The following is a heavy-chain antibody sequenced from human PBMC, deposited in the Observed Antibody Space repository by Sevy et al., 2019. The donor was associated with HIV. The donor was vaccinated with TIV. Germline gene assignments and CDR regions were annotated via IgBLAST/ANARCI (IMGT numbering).Heavy chain of an antibody. D-gene: IGHD2-15*01. CDR2: ISGSGGST. Sequence: GGSLRLSCAASGFTFSSYAMSWVRQAPGKGLEWVSAISGSGGSTYYADSVKGRVTISSDNSKNTLYLQMNSLRAEDRAVYYCAKVGGGSEPRRFDYWGQGTLVTVSS. CDR3: AKVGGGSEPRRFDY. CDR1: GFTFSSYA. V-gene: IGHV3-23*01. J-gene: IGHJ4*02.